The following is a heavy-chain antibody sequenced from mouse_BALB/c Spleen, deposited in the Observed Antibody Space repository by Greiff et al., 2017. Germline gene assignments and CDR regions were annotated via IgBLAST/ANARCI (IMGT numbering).Heavy chain of an antibody. CDR2: IYPGNVNT. J-gene: IGHJ2*01. V-gene: IGHV1S56*01. CDR1: GYTFTSYY. CDR3: ARGYYGNYDFDY. D-gene: IGHD2-1*01. Sequence: QVQLQQSGPELVKPGASVRISCKASGYTFTSYYIHWVKQRPGQGLEWIGWIYPGNVNTKYNEKFKGKATLTADKSSSTAYMQLSSLTSEDSAVYFCARGYYGNYDFDYWGQGTTLTVSS.